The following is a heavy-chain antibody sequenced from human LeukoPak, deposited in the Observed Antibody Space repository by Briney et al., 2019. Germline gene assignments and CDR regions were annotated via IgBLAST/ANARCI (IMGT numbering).Heavy chain of an antibody. CDR3: ARVTVSSSEVIFDY. Sequence: AGGSLRLSCAASGFTFSSYWMHWVRQAPGKGLVWVSRINSDGSTITYADSVKGRFTISRDNAKNTLYLRMNSLRAEDTAVYYCARVTVSSSEVIFDYWGQGSLVTVSS. CDR2: INSDGSTI. D-gene: IGHD1-20*01. V-gene: IGHV3-74*01. J-gene: IGHJ4*02. CDR1: GFTFSSYW.